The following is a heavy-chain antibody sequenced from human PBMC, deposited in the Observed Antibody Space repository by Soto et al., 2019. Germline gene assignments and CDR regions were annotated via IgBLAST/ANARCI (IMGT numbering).Heavy chain of an antibody. CDR2: ITGSGSIT. D-gene: IGHD2-2*01. CDR3: AKGLLQYQLLGSFDY. J-gene: IGHJ4*02. CDR1: GFSFSSFA. Sequence: GGSLRLSCAASGFSFSSFAMSWVRQAPGKGLDWVSVITGSGSITYSADSVKGRFTISRDNSKGTLYLQMNSLRAEDTAIYYCAKGLLQYQLLGSFDYWGQGSQVTVSS. V-gene: IGHV3-23*01.